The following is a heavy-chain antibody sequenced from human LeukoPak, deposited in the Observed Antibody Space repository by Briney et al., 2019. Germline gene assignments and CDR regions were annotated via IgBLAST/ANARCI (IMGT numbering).Heavy chain of an antibody. J-gene: IGHJ4*02. CDR2: IYYSGST. CDR1: GGSISSYY. CDR3: ARGVRGDGYNFYD. V-gene: IGHV4-59*01. Sequence: SETLSLTCTVSGGSISSYYWSWIRQPPGKGLEWIGYIYYSGSTNYNPSLKSRVTISVDTSKNQFSLKLSSVTAADTAVYYCARGVRGDGYNFYDWGQGTLVTVSS. D-gene: IGHD5-24*01.